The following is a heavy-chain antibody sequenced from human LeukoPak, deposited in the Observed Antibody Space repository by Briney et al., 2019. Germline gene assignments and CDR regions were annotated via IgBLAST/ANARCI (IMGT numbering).Heavy chain of an antibody. CDR3: AICGSSYYYYYGMDV. D-gene: IGHD2-21*01. CDR2: IIPILGIA. CDR1: GGTFSSYA. J-gene: IGHJ6*02. Sequence: SVKVSCKASGGTFSSYAISWVRQAPGQGLEWMGRIIPILGIANYAQKFQGRVTIIADKSTSTAYMELSSLRSEDTAVYYCAICGSSYYYYYGMDVWGQGTTVTVSS. V-gene: IGHV1-69*04.